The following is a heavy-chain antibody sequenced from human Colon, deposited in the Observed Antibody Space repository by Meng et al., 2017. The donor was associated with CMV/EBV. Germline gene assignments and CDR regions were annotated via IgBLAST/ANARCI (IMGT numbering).Heavy chain of an antibody. CDR1: GYRFPNYR. CDR2: VNTNTGNP. CDR3: ASSLGAGA. Sequence: TVSCKASGYRFPNYRLHWVRPAPGQGLEWMGWVNTNTGNPTYAQGLTGRFGFSLDTSVSTAYLQISSLKAEDTAMYYCASSLGAGAWGQGTLVTVSS. V-gene: IGHV7-4-1*02. D-gene: IGHD3-16*01. J-gene: IGHJ5*02.